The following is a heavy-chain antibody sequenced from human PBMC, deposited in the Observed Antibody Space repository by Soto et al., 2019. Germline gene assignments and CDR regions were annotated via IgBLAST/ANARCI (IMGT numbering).Heavy chain of an antibody. Sequence: QVHLVQSEAEVKKPGASVKVSCKASGYSFTDFYMHWVRQAPGQGLEWLGWINPNTGDTDYAQIFQGRVSLTRDTSTSTAYMEMTRLTSDDTAVYYCAKDPPRGVQLVVGDFWGQGTLVTVSS. CDR3: AKDPPRGVQLVVGDF. V-gene: IGHV1-2*02. CDR2: INPNTGDT. CDR1: GYSFTDFY. J-gene: IGHJ4*02. D-gene: IGHD3-10*01.